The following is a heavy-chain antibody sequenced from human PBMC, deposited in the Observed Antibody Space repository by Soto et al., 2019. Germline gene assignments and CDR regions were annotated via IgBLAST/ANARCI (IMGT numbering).Heavy chain of an antibody. CDR3: ARSRYSGYDSVDY. CDR2: IYYSGGT. CDR1: GGSFSGYY. V-gene: IGHV4-59*01. D-gene: IGHD5-12*01. J-gene: IGHJ4*02. Sequence: PSETLSLTCAVYGGSFSGYYWSWIRQPPGKGLEWIGYIYYSGGTNYNPSLKSRVTISVDTSKNQFSLKLSSVTAADTAVYYCARSRYSGYDSVDYWGQGTLVTVS.